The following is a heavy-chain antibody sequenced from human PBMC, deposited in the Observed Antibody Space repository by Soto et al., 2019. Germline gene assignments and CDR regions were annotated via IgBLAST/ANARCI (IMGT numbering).Heavy chain of an antibody. Sequence: GGSLRLSCAASGFTFDDYAMHWVRQAPGKGLEWVSGISWNSGSIGYADSVKGRFTISRDNAKNSLYLQMNSLRAEDTALYYCAKDRGSSSSWYEFWFDPWGQGTLVTVSS. D-gene: IGHD6-13*01. CDR3: AKDRGSSSSWYEFWFDP. V-gene: IGHV3-9*01. CDR1: GFTFDDYA. CDR2: ISWNSGSI. J-gene: IGHJ5*02.